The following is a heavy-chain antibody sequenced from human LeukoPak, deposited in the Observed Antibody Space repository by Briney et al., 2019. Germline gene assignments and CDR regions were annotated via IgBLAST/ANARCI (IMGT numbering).Heavy chain of an antibody. D-gene: IGHD4-17*01. V-gene: IGHV3-30*18. J-gene: IGHJ6*02. CDR1: EFTFSSYG. CDR3: AKTEAPTTVVTPPNYYGMDV. Sequence: GRSLRLSCAASEFTFSSYGMHWVRQAPGKGLEWVAVISYDGSNKYYADSVKGRFTISRDNSKNTLYLQMNSLRAEDTAVYYCAKTEAPTTVVTPPNYYGMDVWGQGTTVTVSS. CDR2: ISYDGSNK.